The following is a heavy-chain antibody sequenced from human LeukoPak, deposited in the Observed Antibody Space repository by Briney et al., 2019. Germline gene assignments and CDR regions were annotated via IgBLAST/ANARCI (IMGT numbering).Heavy chain of an antibody. Sequence: AGGSLRLSCAASGFTFSSYAMSWVRQAPGKGLEWVSAISGSGGSTYYADSVKGRFTISRDNSKNTLYLQMNSLRAEDTAVYYCASPEPRYYYDSSGYPYNIWGQGTMVTVSS. CDR2: ISGSGGST. CDR1: GFTFSSYA. D-gene: IGHD3-22*01. J-gene: IGHJ3*02. CDR3: ASPEPRYYYDSSGYPYNI. V-gene: IGHV3-23*01.